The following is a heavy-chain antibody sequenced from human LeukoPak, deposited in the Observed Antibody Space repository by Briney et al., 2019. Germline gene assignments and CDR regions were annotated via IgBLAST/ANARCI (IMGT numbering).Heavy chain of an antibody. CDR1: GFTFDDYA. Sequence: PGGSLRLSCAASGFTFDDYAMHWVRQAPGKGLEWVSGISWNSGSIGYADSVKGRFTISRDNAKNSLYLQMNSLRAEDTALYYCAKDDSSGHLAPLVGRFDIWGQGTMVTVPS. V-gene: IGHV3-9*01. J-gene: IGHJ3*02. CDR3: AKDDSSGHLAPLVGRFDI. D-gene: IGHD3-22*01. CDR2: ISWNSGSI.